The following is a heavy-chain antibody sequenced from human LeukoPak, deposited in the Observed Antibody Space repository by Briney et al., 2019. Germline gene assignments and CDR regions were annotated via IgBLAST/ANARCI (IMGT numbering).Heavy chain of an antibody. CDR3: ARGSSRDTALGYV. CDR1: GYTFTGYY. CDR2: INPNSGGT. J-gene: IGHJ4*02. Sequence: GASVKVSCKAPGYTFTGYYMHWVRQAPGQGLEWMGWINPNSGGTNYAQKFQGRVTMTRDTSISTAYMELSSLRSDDTAVYFCARGSSRDTALGYVWGQGTLVTVSS. D-gene: IGHD5-18*01. V-gene: IGHV1-2*02.